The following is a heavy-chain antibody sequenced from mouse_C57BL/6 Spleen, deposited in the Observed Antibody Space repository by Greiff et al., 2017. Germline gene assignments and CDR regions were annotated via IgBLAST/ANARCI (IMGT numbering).Heavy chain of an antibody. Sequence: EVQLQQSGPELVKPGASVKISCKASGYTFTDYYMNWVKQSHGKSLEWIGDINPNNGGTSYNKKFKGKATLTVDKSSSTAYLELSRLTSDDSAVYDCARGNNYDWYFDDWGKGTTVTVSS. V-gene: IGHV1-26*01. D-gene: IGHD2-12*01. CDR3: ARGNNYDWYFDD. CDR1: GYTFTDYY. CDR2: INPNNGGT. J-gene: IGHJ1*03.